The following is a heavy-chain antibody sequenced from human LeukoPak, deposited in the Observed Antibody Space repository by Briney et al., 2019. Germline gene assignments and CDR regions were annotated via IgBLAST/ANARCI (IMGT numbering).Heavy chain of an antibody. Sequence: GASVKVSCKASGGTFNSYAISWVRQAPGQGLEWMGGIIPIFGTANYAQKFQGRVTITADEPTSTAYMELSSLRSEDTAVFYCARMIQLPNEYFQHWGQGTLVTVSS. V-gene: IGHV1-69*13. CDR2: IIPIFGTA. J-gene: IGHJ1*01. D-gene: IGHD2-2*01. CDR3: ARMIQLPNEYFQH. CDR1: GGTFNSYA.